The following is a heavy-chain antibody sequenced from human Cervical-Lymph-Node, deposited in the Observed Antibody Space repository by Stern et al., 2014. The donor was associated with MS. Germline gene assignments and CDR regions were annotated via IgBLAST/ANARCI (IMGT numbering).Heavy chain of an antibody. Sequence: MQLVESGGGVVQPGRSLRLSCAASGFTFSSYGMHWVRQAPGKGLEWVALIWYYGSNKYYADSVKGRFTISRDNSKNTLYLQMNSLRAEDTAVYYCARGDYCGGDCYAEYFQHWGQGTLVTVSS. J-gene: IGHJ1*01. CDR1: GFTFSSYG. CDR2: IWYYGSNK. V-gene: IGHV3-33*01. CDR3: ARGDYCGGDCYAEYFQH. D-gene: IGHD2-21*02.